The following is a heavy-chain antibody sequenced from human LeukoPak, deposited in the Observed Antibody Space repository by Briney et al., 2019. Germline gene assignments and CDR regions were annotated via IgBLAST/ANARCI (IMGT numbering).Heavy chain of an antibody. CDR1: RGSTSSSSYY. CDR2: IYYSGST. D-gene: IGHD1-26*01. J-gene: IGHJ4*02. Sequence: SETLSLTCTVSRGSTSSSSYYWGWIRHPPGKGLEWIGSIYYSGSTYYNPSLKSRVTISVDTSKNQFSLKLSSVTAADTAVYYCARHREWELLGDYWGQGTLVTVSS. V-gene: IGHV4-39*01. CDR3: ARHREWELLGDY.